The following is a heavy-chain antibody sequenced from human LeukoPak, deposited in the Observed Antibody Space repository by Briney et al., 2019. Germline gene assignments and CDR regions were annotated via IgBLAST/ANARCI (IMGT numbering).Heavy chain of an antibody. CDR1: GFTVSSDS. J-gene: IGHJ5*02. CDR3: ARALEFGEFIGP. Sequence: GGSLRLSCTVSGFTVSSDSMSWVRQAPGKGLEWVSFIYSGGSTHYSDSVKGRFTISRDNSKNTLYLQMNSLRAEDTAVYYCARALEFGEFIGPWGQGTLVTVSS. CDR2: IYSGGST. V-gene: IGHV3-53*01. D-gene: IGHD3-10*01.